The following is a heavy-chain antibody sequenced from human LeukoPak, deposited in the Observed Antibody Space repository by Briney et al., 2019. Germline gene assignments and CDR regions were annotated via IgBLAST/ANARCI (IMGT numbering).Heavy chain of an antibody. J-gene: IGHJ4*02. D-gene: IGHD4-17*01. V-gene: IGHV4-34*01. Sequence: SETLSLTCAVYGGSFSGYYWSWIRQPPGKGREWSGEINHSGSNNYNPSLKSRVTISVDTSKNQLSLKLSSVTAADTAVYYCANYGASSFDYWGQGTLVTVSS. CDR1: GGSFSGYY. CDR3: ANYGASSFDY. CDR2: INHSGSN.